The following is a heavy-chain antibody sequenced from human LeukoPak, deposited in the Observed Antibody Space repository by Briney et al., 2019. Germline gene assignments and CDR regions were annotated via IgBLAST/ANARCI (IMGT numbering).Heavy chain of an antibody. J-gene: IGHJ3*02. V-gene: IGHV4-61*01. Sequence: SETLSLTCTVSGGSVSNANYYWSWIRQPPRKELEWIAYIYYSGTTNYNPSLESRVTISVDTSKNQFSLKLNSVADADTAVYYCARAPYTSNWYDAFDIWGQGTMVTVSS. CDR3: ARAPYTSNWYDAFDI. CDR1: GGSVSNANYY. CDR2: IYYSGTT. D-gene: IGHD4-11*01.